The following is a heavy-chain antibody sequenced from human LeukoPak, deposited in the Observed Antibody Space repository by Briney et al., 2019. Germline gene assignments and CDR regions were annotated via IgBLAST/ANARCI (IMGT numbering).Heavy chain of an antibody. CDR3: AKMEGQRLYDYCMDV. Sequence: PGGSLRLSCAASGFTFSSYWMNWVRPAPGKGVEWVSAMSGSGYYTYYVESVKGRFTISRDNSKNTLYLHMNSLRADDTAVYYCAKMEGQRLYDYCMDVWGRGTTVTVSS. D-gene: IGHD3-3*01. J-gene: IGHJ6*03. CDR1: GFTFSSYW. V-gene: IGHV3-23*01. CDR2: MSGSGYYT.